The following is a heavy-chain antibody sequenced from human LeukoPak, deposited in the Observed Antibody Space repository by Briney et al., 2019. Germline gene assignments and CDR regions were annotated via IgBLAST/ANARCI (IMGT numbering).Heavy chain of an antibody. D-gene: IGHD2-2*01. J-gene: IGHJ4*02. Sequence: SGTLSLTCAVSGASISSSNWWSWVRQPPGKGLEWIGEIYHSGSTNYNPSLKSRVTISVDKSKNQFSLKLSSVTAADTAVYYCARGTVVVPAAMGILFDYWGQGTLVTVSS. CDR2: IYHSGST. CDR3: ARGTVVVPAAMGILFDY. V-gene: IGHV4-4*02. CDR1: GASISSSNW.